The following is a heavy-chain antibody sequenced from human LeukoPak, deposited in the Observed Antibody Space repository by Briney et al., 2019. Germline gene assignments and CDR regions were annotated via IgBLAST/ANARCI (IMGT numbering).Heavy chain of an antibody. Sequence: SETLSLTCSVSGGSISSSSYYWGWIRQPPGKGLEWIGSIYYSGSTYYNPSLKSRVTISVDTSKNQFSLKLSSVTAADTAVYYCARDTDYGDSDYWGQGTLVTVSS. CDR3: ARDTDYGDSDY. D-gene: IGHD4-17*01. CDR1: GGSISSSSYY. J-gene: IGHJ4*02. CDR2: IYYSGST. V-gene: IGHV4-39*07.